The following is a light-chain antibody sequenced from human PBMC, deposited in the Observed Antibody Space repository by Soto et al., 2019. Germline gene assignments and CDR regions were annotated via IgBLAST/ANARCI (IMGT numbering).Light chain of an antibody. V-gene: IGLV2-14*01. CDR2: GVS. CDR1: SSDVGRYNY. Sequence: VLTQPASVSGSPGQSITISCTGSSSDVGRYNYVSWYQHHPGKAPKLMIYGVSNRPSGVSNRFSGSKSGNTASLTISGLQAEDEADYHCSSFASGSTLYVFGTGTKVTVL. J-gene: IGLJ1*01. CDR3: SSFASGSTLYV.